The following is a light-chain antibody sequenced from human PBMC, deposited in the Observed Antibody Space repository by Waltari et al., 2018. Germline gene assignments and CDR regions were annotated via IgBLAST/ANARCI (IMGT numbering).Light chain of an antibody. J-gene: IGLJ3*02. CDR3: GTWDSSLRAVV. CDR1: SSNIETNY. Sequence: QSVLTQPPSVSAAPGQKVTVSCPGSSSNIETNYVTWYQQLPGTAPKLLIYDDYERPSGIPDRFSGSKSGTSATLGITGLQTGDEADYYCGTWDSSLRAVVFGGGTKLTVL. V-gene: IGLV1-51*01. CDR2: DDY.